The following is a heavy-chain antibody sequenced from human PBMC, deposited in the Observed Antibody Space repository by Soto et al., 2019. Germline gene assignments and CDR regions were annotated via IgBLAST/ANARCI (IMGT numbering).Heavy chain of an antibody. CDR2: INGDGSST. J-gene: IGHJ6*03. V-gene: IGHV3-74*01. CDR3: ARQRFHGDYYYYYMDV. CDR1: GFTFSNYW. D-gene: IGHD3-16*01. Sequence: EVQLVESGGGLVQPGGSLRLSCAASGFTFSNYWMHWVRQAPGKGLMWVSRINGDGSSTRYADSVKGRFTISRDNAKNTLYLQMNSLGAEDTAVYYCARQRFHGDYYYYYMDVWGKGTTVTVSS.